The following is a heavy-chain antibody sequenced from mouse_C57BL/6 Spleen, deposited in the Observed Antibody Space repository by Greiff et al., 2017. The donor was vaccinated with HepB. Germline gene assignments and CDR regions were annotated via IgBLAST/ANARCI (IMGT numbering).Heavy chain of an antibody. CDR2: ISSGSNTI. J-gene: IGHJ4*01. V-gene: IGHV5-17*01. CDR1: GFTFSDYG. Sequence: EVMLVESGGGLVKPGGSLKLSCAASGFTFSDYGMHWVRQAPEKGLEWVAYISSGSNTIYYADTVKGRFTISRDNAKNTLFLQMTSLRSEDTAMYYCARARAYAMDYWGQGTSVTVSS. CDR3: ARARAYAMDY. D-gene: IGHD3-1*01.